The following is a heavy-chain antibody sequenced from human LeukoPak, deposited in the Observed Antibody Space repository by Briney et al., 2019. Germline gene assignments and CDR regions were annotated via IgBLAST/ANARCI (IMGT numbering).Heavy chain of an antibody. CDR1: GYILTELS. J-gene: IGHJ4*02. CDR3: ATDLHRIVGATLLDY. D-gene: IGHD1-26*01. CDR2: FDPEDGET. Sequence: ASVKVSCKVSGYILTELSMHWVRQAPGKGLEWMGGFDPEDGETIYAQKFQGRVTMTEDTSTDTAYMELNSLRSEDTVVYYCATDLHRIVGATLLDYWGQGTLVTVSS. V-gene: IGHV1-24*01.